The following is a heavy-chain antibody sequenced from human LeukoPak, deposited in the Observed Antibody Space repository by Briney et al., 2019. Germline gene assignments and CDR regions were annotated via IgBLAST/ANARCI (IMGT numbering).Heavy chain of an antibody. CDR2: INPNSGGT. CDR1: GYTFTDYF. J-gene: IGHJ4*02. Sequence: ASVTVSCKASGYTFTDYFMHWVRQAPGQGLEWMSWINPNSGGTNYAQRFQGRVTMNRDTSISTVYMELSRLTSDDTAVYYCARGDGSGRYCIEYWGQGTPVAVGS. CDR3: ARGDGSGRYCIEY. V-gene: IGHV1-2*02. D-gene: IGHD3-10*01.